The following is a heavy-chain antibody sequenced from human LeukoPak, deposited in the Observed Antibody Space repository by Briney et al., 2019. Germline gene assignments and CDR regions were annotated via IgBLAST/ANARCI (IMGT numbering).Heavy chain of an antibody. J-gene: IGHJ4*02. Sequence: GGSLRLSCAASGFTFSSYAMSWVRQAPGKGLEWVSAISGSGGSTHYADSVKGRFTISRDNSKNTLYLQMNSLRAEDTAVYYCARTRIAAARQFDYWGQGTLVTVSS. CDR2: ISGSGGST. CDR3: ARTRIAAARQFDY. V-gene: IGHV3-23*01. D-gene: IGHD6-13*01. CDR1: GFTFSSYA.